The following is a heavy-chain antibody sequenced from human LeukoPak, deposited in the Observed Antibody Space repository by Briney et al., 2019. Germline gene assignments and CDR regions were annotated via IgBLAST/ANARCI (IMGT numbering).Heavy chain of an antibody. CDR3: TRQFAYSSSSDFDY. CDR1: GGSVSNYY. CDR2: VYYTGST. J-gene: IGHJ4*02. Sequence: SETLSLTCSVSGGSVSNYYWSWIRQPPGKGLGWIGYVYYTGSTNYNPSLQSRVTMFEDKSKNQFSLRLYSVTVADTAVYYCTRQFAYSSSSDFDYWGQGSLVTVSS. V-gene: IGHV4-59*08. D-gene: IGHD6-6*01.